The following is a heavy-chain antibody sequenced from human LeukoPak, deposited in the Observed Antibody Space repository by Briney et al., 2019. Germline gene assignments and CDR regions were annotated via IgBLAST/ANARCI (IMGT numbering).Heavy chain of an antibody. J-gene: IGHJ4*02. V-gene: IGHV3-33*01. CDR1: GFTFCSYG. D-gene: IGHD6-13*01. Sequence: GGSLRLSCAASGFTFCSYGMHWVRQAPGKGLEWVAVIWYDGSNKYYADSVKGRFTISRDNSKNTLYLQMNSLRADDTAVYYCARGKGVVAADTNFDHWGQGTLVIVSS. CDR3: ARGKGVVAADTNFDH. CDR2: IWYDGSNK.